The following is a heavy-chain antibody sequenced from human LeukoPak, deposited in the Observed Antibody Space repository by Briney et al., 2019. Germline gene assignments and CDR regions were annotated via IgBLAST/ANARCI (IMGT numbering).Heavy chain of an antibody. V-gene: IGHV3-74*01. CDR3: ARESGLLWFGDV. Sequence: GSLRLSCSASGFPFSSYWMHWVRQSPGKGLVWVSRINSDGSSTTYADSVKGRFTISRDNAKNTLYLQMNSLRAEDTAVYYCARESGLLWFGDVWGQGTTVTVSS. CDR2: INSDGSST. D-gene: IGHD3-10*01. CDR1: GFPFSSYW. J-gene: IGHJ6*02.